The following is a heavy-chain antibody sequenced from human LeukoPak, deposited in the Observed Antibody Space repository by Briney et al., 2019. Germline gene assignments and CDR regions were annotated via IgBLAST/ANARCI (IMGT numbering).Heavy chain of an antibody. Sequence: SDTLSLTCSVSGGSVSSISYYWGWVRQPPGKGLEWIGSFHYSGSTYYNPSLKSRVTISGDTSKNQFSLKLRSVTAADTAVYYCASLVVVVVTASEIDYWGQGTLVTVSS. V-gene: IGHV4-39*01. J-gene: IGHJ4*02. CDR2: FHYSGST. CDR3: ASLVVVVVTASEIDY. CDR1: GGSVSSISYY. D-gene: IGHD2-21*02.